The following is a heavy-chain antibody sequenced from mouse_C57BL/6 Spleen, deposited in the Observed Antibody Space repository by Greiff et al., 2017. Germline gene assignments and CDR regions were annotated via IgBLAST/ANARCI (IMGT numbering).Heavy chain of an antibody. J-gene: IGHJ2*01. Sequence: QVQLQQPGAELVKPGASVKLSCKASGYTFTSYWMHWVKQRSVGGLVWIGMIHPNSGSTNYNEKFKSKATLTVDKSSSTAYMQLSSLTSGDSAVYYCARTGGDYWGQGTTLTVSS. D-gene: IGHD4-1*01. CDR3: ARTGGDY. V-gene: IGHV1-64*01. CDR1: GYTFTSYW. CDR2: IHPNSGST.